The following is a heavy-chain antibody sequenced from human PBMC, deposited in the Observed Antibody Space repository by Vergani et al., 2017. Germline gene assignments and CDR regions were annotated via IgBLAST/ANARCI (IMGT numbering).Heavy chain of an antibody. CDR3: ARQGPLVGAPGGVDY. D-gene: IGHD1-26*01. CDR1: GYIFTTYW. CDR2: IYPDDSDT. J-gene: IGHJ4*02. V-gene: IGHV5-51*01. Sequence: EVQLVQSEAEVRKPGESLKISCKGSGYIFTTYWIAWVRQMPGRGLEWMGIIYPDDSDTRYSPSFQGQVTISVDKSISTAYLQWSSLKASDTAMYYCARQGPLVGAPGGVDYWGQGTLVTVSS.